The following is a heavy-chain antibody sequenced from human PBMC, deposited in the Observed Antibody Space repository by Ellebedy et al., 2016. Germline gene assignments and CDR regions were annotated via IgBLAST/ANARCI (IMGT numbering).Heavy chain of an antibody. D-gene: IGHD4-17*01. V-gene: IGHV4-31*03. CDR3: ARVPTTDYYYYYMDV. CDR1: GGSISSGGYY. Sequence: SETLSLXCTVSGGSISSGGYYWSWIRQHPGQGLEWIAFIYYSGSTYYNPSLKSRVTISVDTSKNQFSLKLSSVTAADTAVYYCARVPTTDYYYYYMDVWGKGTTVTVSS. CDR2: IYYSGST. J-gene: IGHJ6*03.